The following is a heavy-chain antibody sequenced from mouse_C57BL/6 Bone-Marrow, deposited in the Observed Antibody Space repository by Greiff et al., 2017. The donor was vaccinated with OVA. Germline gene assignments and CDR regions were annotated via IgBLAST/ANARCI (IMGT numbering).Heavy chain of an antibody. D-gene: IGHD1-1*01. CDR3: ARPFITTVVAHFDY. Sequence: QVQLKQSGAELARPGASVKLSCKASGYTFTSYGISWVKQRTGQGLEWIGEIYPRSGNTYYNEKFKGKATLTADKSSSTAYMELRSLTAEDSAVYFGARPFITTVVAHFDYWGQGTTLTVSS. CDR2: IYPRSGNT. J-gene: IGHJ2*01. V-gene: IGHV1-81*01. CDR1: GYTFTSYG.